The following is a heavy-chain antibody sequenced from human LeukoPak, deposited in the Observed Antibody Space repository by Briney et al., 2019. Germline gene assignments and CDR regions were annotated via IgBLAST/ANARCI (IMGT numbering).Heavy chain of an antibody. CDR3: ARDISGAGSFLLFDY. J-gene: IGHJ4*02. V-gene: IGHV4-4*07. CDR1: GGSISSYY. CDR2: IYTSGSS. D-gene: IGHD6-19*01. Sequence: SETLSLTCTVSGGSISSYYWSWIRQPAGKGLEWIGRIYTSGSSNSNPSLKSRVTMSADTSKNQFSLKLSSVTAAAPAVYYCARDISGAGSFLLFDYWGQGTLVTVSS.